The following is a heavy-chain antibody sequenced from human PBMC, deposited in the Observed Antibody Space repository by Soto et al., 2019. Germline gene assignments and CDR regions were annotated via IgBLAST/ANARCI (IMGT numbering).Heavy chain of an antibody. CDR1: GFSFTSYS. J-gene: IGHJ4*02. CDR3: ARWIDNGYFDY. V-gene: IGHV1-3*01. CDR2: INAGRGKT. D-gene: IGHD4-17*01. Sequence: QGQLVQSGAEVKKPGASVKVSCWTSGFSFTSYSFHWVRQAPAQGLQWMGWINAGRGKTKYSQQFEGRVTFTWDTSANTVYMELSRLTFEDTSVFYCARWIDNGYFDYWGQGTLVSVSA.